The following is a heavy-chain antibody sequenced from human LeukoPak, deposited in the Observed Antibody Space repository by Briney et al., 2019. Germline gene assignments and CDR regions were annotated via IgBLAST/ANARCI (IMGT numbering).Heavy chain of an antibody. CDR2: MNPHNGNA. J-gene: IGHJ5*02. CDR1: GYTFTSND. Sequence: ASVKVSCKASGYTFTSNDINWVRQAAGQGLEWMGWMNPHNGNAGYAQKFQGRVTMTRDTSTNTAYMELSSLTSDDSAAYYCARIPQRVPHNWFDPWGQGTLVTVSS. CDR3: ARIPQRVPHNWFDP. V-gene: IGHV1-8*01. D-gene: IGHD1-1*01.